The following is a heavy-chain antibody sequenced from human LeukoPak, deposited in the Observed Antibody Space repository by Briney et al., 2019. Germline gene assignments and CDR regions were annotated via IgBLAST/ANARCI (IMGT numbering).Heavy chain of an antibody. V-gene: IGHV3-74*01. D-gene: IGHD3-10*01. CDR3: ASLHYGSGTPSGY. CDR2: INSDGSST. Sequence: GGSLRLSCAASGFTFSSYWMHWVRQAPGKGLVWVSRINSDGSSTSYADSVKGRFTISRDNAKNTLYLQMNSLRAEDTAVYYCASLHYGSGTPSGYWGQGTLVTVSS. CDR1: GFTFSSYW. J-gene: IGHJ4*02.